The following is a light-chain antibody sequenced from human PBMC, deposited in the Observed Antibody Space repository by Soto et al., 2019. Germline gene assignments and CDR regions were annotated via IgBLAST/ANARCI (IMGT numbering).Light chain of an antibody. CDR1: QSVSSSY. J-gene: IGKJ1*01. CDR2: DVS. V-gene: IGKV3-20*01. CDR3: QQYGSSPT. Sequence: EIVLTQSPGTLSLSPGERATLSCRSSQSVSSSYLAWYQQKPGQAPRLLIYDVSSRATGIPDRFSGSVSGTDFPLTISRLEPEDFAVYYCQQYGSSPTFGQGTKVEIK.